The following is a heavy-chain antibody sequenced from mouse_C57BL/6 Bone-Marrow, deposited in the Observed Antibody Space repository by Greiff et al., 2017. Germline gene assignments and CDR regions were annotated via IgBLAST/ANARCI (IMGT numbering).Heavy chain of an antibody. Sequence: VQLQQSGTVLARPGASVKMSCKTSGYTFTSYWMHWVKQRPGQGLEWIGAIYPGNSDTSYNQKFKGKAKLTAVTSASTAYMELSSLTNEDSAVYYCTRPRLNYGSSYQFAYWSQGTLVTVSA. CDR1: GYTFTSYW. J-gene: IGHJ3*01. CDR3: TRPRLNYGSSYQFAY. D-gene: IGHD1-1*01. CDR2: IYPGNSDT. V-gene: IGHV1-5*01.